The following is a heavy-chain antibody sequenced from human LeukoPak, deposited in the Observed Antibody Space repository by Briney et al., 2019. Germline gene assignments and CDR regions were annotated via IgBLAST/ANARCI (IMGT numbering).Heavy chain of an antibody. D-gene: IGHD3-3*01. Sequence: PGASVKVSCKASGYTFTSYDINWVRQATGQGLEWMGWMNPNSGNTGYAQKFQGRVTMTRNTSISTAYMELSSLRSEDTAVYYCARGRKNDFWSGYYPHYFDYWGQGTLVTVSS. CDR1: GYTFTSYD. V-gene: IGHV1-8*01. CDR2: MNPNSGNT. J-gene: IGHJ4*02. CDR3: ARGRKNDFWSGYYPHYFDY.